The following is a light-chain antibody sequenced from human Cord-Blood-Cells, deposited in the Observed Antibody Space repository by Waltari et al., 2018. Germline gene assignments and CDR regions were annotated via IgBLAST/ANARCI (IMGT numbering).Light chain of an antibody. CDR3: QQYYSTPYT. Sequence: IALTQSLYSLVVPLVERATSNCKSSQSVLYSSNNKNYVAWYQQKPGQPPKLLIYWASTRESGVPDRFSGSGSGTDFTLTISSLQAEDVAVYYCQQYYSTPYTFGQGTKLEIK. CDR1: QSVLYSSNNKNY. CDR2: WAS. J-gene: IGKJ2*01. V-gene: IGKV4-1*01.